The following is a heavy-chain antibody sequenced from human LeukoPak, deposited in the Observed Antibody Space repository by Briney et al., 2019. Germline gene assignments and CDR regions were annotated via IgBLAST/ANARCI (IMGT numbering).Heavy chain of an antibody. CDR2: ISGSGGST. CDR1: GFTFSSYG. J-gene: IGHJ4*02. CDR3: ARPPDPLSGNYFFREKNTFDY. Sequence: PGGSLRLSCAASGFTFSSYGMSWVRQAPGKGLEWVSAISGSGGSTYYADSVRGRFTIFRDNAKNTLYLQMNSLRVEDTAVYYCARPPDPLSGNYFFREKNTFDYWGQGTLVTVSS. V-gene: IGHV3-23*01. D-gene: IGHD1-26*01.